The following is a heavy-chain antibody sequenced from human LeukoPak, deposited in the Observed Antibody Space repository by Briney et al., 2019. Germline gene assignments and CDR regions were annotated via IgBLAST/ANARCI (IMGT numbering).Heavy chain of an antibody. CDR2: IIIGGSST. D-gene: IGHD6-19*01. V-gene: IGHV3-23*01. CDR1: GFTFYNYA. Sequence: GGSLRLSCAASGFTFYNYAMAWVRQSPGKGLGWFSGIIIGGSSTYYADSVKGRFTISRDSSKNTLYLHMNSLRAEDTAKYYCAKVSSGWYFDFWGQGTLVTVSS. J-gene: IGHJ4*02. CDR3: AKVSSGWYFDF.